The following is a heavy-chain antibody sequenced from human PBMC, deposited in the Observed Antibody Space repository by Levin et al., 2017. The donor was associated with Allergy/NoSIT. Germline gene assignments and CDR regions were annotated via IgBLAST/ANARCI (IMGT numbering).Heavy chain of an antibody. CDR1: GDSISSGGYY. Sequence: PSETLSLTCTVSGDSISSGGYYWSWIRQHPEKGLEWIGYIYYSGTTQYNPSLKSRVTIAVDTSKNQYSLRLNSVTAADTAVYYCARQRRWGDYGDFDYWGRGTRVTVSS. CDR2: IYYSGTT. V-gene: IGHV4-31*03. D-gene: IGHD4-17*01. CDR3: ARQRRWGDYGDFDY. J-gene: IGHJ4*02.